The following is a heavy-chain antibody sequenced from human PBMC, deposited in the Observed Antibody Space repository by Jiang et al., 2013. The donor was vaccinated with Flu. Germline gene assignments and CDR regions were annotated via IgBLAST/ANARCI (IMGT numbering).Heavy chain of an antibody. D-gene: IGHD3-22*01. V-gene: IGHV3-23*01. J-gene: IGHJ4*02. Sequence: VQLLESGGGLVQPGGSLRLSCIVSGSAFASDYAMTWVRQAPGKGLEWVSAITDSGANTFYADSVKGRFTISRDNSKNTLYLQMNSLRAEDTAVYYCAKRPGGHYHDSGGHYYADFDYWGQGTLVTVSS. CDR1: GSAFASDYA. CDR2: ITDSGANT. CDR3: AKRPGGHYHDSGGHYYADFDY.